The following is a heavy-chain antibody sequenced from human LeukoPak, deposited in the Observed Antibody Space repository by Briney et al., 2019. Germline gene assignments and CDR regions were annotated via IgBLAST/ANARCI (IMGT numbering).Heavy chain of an antibody. CDR1: GFTFIMYD. CDR3: ARECSGWYFRQFAY. D-gene: IGHD6-19*01. CDR2: INSDGSST. V-gene: IGHV3-74*01. J-gene: IGHJ4*02. Sequence: GGSLRVSCAASGFTFIMYDMTWVRQAPGKGLGWVSRINSDGSSTNYADSVKGGFTISRDNAKKTLYLQMNSLRAEDTAVYYCARECSGWYFRQFAYWGQGTLVTVSS.